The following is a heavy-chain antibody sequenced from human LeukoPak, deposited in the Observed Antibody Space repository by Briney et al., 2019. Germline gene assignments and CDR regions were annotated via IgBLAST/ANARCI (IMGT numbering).Heavy chain of an antibody. CDR2: IIPIFGTA. V-gene: IGHV1-69*05. D-gene: IGHD5-24*01. Sequence: GASVKVSCKASGGTFSSYAISWVRQAPGQGLEWMGGIIPIFGTANYAQKFQGRATIATDESTSTAYMELSSLRSEDTAVYYCARDFGDGYIVWGDAFDIWGQGTMVTVSS. CDR3: ARDFGDGYIVWGDAFDI. J-gene: IGHJ3*02. CDR1: GGTFSSYA.